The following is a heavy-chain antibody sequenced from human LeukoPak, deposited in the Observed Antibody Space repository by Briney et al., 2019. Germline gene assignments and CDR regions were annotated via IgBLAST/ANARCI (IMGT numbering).Heavy chain of an antibody. CDR2: INPSSGGT. D-gene: IGHD3-22*01. Sequence: ASVKVSCTASGDAFIVYYMHCVRQAPGQGLEWMGWINPSSGGTNYAQKFQGRVTMTRDTSISTAYMELSRLISDDTAVYYCASVYDSSGYQPPDYWGQGTLVTVSS. J-gene: IGHJ4*02. CDR3: ASVYDSSGYQPPDY. CDR1: GDAFIVYY. V-gene: IGHV1-2*02.